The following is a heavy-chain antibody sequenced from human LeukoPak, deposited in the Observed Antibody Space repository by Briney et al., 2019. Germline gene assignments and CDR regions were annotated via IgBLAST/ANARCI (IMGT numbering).Heavy chain of an antibody. Sequence: GESLKISCKASGYSFTNYWIGWVRQMPGKGLEWMGVIYPGDSATRNSPSFQGQVTISADKSISTAYLQWSSLKASDTAMYYCARSSGWALNYWGQGTLVTVSS. V-gene: IGHV5-51*01. CDR2: IYPGDSAT. J-gene: IGHJ4*02. CDR3: ARSSGWALNY. D-gene: IGHD6-19*01. CDR1: GYSFTNYW.